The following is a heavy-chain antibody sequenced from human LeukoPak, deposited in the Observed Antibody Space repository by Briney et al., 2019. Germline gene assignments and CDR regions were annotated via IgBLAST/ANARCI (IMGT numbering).Heavy chain of an antibody. CDR1: GFTFSSYA. J-gene: IGHJ4*02. D-gene: IGHD2-2*01. V-gene: IGHV3-23*01. CDR3: AKRSEYHFAC. Sequence: GGSLRLSCAASGFTFSSYAMTWVRQAPGKGLEWVSTISGSGGSTYYADSVKGRFTISRDNSKNTLYLQMNSLRAEDTAVYYCAKRSEYHFACWGQGTLVTVSS. CDR2: ISGSGGST.